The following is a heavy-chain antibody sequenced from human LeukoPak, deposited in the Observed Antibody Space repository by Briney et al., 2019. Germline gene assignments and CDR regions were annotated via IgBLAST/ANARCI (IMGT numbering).Heavy chain of an antibody. J-gene: IGHJ6*03. CDR2: IYYSGST. CDR1: GGSISSYY. Sequence: SETLSLTCTVSGGSISSYYWSWIRQPPGKGLEWIGYIYYSGSTNYNPSLKSRVTISVDTSKNQFSLKLSSVTAADTAVYYCARSYYGSGGPMNYYMDVWGKGTTVTVSS. D-gene: IGHD3-10*01. CDR3: ARSYYGSGGPMNYYMDV. V-gene: IGHV4-59*01.